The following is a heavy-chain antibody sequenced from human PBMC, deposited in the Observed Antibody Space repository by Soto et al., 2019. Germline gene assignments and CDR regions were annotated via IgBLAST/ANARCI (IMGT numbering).Heavy chain of an antibody. D-gene: IGHD1-26*01. CDR2: IYYSGST. CDR1: GGSISSYY. Sequence: SETLSLTCNVSGGSISSYYWSWIRQPPGKGLEWIGYIYYSGSTNYSPSLKSRITISLDTSKNQFSLKLTSVTAADTAVYFCARGRSGSYPFDYWGLGTLVTVSS. J-gene: IGHJ4*02. V-gene: IGHV4-59*01. CDR3: ARGRSGSYPFDY.